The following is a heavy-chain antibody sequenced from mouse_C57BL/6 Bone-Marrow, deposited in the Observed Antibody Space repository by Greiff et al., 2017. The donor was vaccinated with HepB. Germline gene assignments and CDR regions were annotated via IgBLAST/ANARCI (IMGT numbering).Heavy chain of an antibody. V-gene: IGHV1-7*01. CDR2: INPSSGYT. CDR1: GYTFTSYW. J-gene: IGHJ1*03. Sequence: VQRVESGAELAKPGASVKLSCKASGYTFTSYWMHWVKQRPGQGLEWIGYINPSSGYTKYNQKFKDKATLTADKSSSTAYMQLSSLTYEDSAVYYCARGGLPWDWYFDVWGTGTTVTVSS. D-gene: IGHD2-2*01. CDR3: ARGGLPWDWYFDV.